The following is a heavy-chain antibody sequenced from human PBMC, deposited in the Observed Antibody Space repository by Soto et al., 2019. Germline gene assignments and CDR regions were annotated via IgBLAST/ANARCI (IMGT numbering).Heavy chain of an antibody. CDR2: IYYRGGT. CDR1: GGSISSYY. CDR3: ARVPTYYYYGMDA. Sequence: PSEILSLTCTVSGGSISSYYWSWIRQSPGKGLEWIGYIYYRGGTNYNPSPKSRVTISVDTSKNQFSLKLSSVTAADTAVYYCARVPTYYYYGMDAWGQGTMVTVSS. J-gene: IGHJ6*02. V-gene: IGHV4-59*01.